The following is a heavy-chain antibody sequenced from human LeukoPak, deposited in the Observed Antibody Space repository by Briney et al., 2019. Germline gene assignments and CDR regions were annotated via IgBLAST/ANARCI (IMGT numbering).Heavy chain of an antibody. Sequence: ASVKVSCKASGYTFTNFFMHWVRHAPDQGLEWMGCINANTGGTNYAQKFQGRVTITGDTSISTAYMELSSLRSDDTAVYYCARDWVGATTSFDPWGQGTLVTVSS. V-gene: IGHV1-2*02. CDR2: INANTGGT. CDR3: ARDWVGATTSFDP. J-gene: IGHJ5*02. D-gene: IGHD1-26*01. CDR1: GYTFTNFF.